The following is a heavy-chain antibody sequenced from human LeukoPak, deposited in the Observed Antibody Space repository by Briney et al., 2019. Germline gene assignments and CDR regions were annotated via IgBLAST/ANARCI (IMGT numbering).Heavy chain of an antibody. J-gene: IGHJ4*02. CDR3: ARYSSSRNFDY. D-gene: IGHD6-13*01. Sequence: GGSLRLSCAASGFTFTSYWMSWVRQTPGKGLEWVAHINQDGSEKYYVDSVKGRFTIPRDNAENSLYLQMNSLRAEDTAVYYCARYSSSRNFDYWGQGTLVTVSS. CDR1: GFTFTSYW. V-gene: IGHV3-7*04. CDR2: INQDGSEK.